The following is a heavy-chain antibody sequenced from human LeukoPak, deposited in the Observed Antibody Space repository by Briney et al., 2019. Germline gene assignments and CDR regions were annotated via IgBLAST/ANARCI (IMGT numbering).Heavy chain of an antibody. J-gene: IGHJ3*02. CDR2: ISYDGSNK. V-gene: IGHV3-30*03. D-gene: IGHD2-8*02. Sequence: PGGSLRLSCAASGFTFSSYGMHWVRQAPGKGLEWVAVISYDGSNKYYADSVKGRFTISRDNSKNTLYLQMNSLRVEDTAVYFCARDSTGWQADSFDIWGQGTKVTVSA. CDR1: GFTFSSYG. CDR3: ARDSTGWQADSFDI.